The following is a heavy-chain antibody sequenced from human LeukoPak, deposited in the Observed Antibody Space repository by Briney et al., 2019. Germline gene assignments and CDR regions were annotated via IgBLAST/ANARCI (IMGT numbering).Heavy chain of an antibody. CDR1: GHSISSGHY. D-gene: IGHD3-10*01. J-gene: IGHJ5*02. CDR3: ARRRFGAMVRGVPNWFDP. Sequence: SETLSPTCTVSGHSISSGHYWGWIRQPPGKGLELIGGVYHSGNTYYNASLKSRVTISVDTSKNQFSLKLSSVTAADTAVYYCARRRFGAMVRGVPNWFDPWGQGTLVTVSS. CDR2: VYHSGNT. V-gene: IGHV4-38-2*02.